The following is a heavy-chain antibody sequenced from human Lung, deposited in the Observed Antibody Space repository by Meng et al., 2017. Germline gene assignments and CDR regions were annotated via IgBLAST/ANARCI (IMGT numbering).Heavy chain of an antibody. D-gene: IGHD3-22*01. V-gene: IGHV1-69*01. CDR1: GGNFSSYA. CDR3: ARAEDYYDSSGYYYGLDY. CDR2: IIPIFGTA. J-gene: IGHJ4*02. Sequence: QVQLVQSGAEVKKPGSSVKVSCKASGGNFSSYAISWVRQAPGQGLEWMGGIIPIFGTANYAQKFQGRVTITADESTSTAYMELSSLRSEDTAVYYCARAEDYYDSSGYYYGLDYWGQGTLVTVSS.